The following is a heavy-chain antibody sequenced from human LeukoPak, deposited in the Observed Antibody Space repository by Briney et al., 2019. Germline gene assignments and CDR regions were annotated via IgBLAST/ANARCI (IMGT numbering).Heavy chain of an antibody. CDR3: ARANALYCSSTSCLFDY. V-gene: IGHV1-2*04. CDR2: INPNSGGT. D-gene: IGHD2-2*01. J-gene: IGHJ4*02. CDR1: GYTFTGYY. Sequence: ASVKVSCQASGYTFTGYYMHWVRQAPGQGLEWMGWINPNSGGTYSAQKFQGWVTMTRDTSISTAYMELSRLTSDDTAVYYCARANALYCSSTSCLFDYWGQGTLVTVSS.